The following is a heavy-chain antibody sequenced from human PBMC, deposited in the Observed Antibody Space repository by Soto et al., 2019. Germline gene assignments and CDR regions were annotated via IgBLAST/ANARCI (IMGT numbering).Heavy chain of an antibody. CDR3: ARDYPYALDVAGYFDF. CDR2: IVVGSGNT. CDR1: GLTFTSSA. V-gene: IGHV1-58*01. Sequence: TSVEVSCKASGLTFTSSAVRWVRQAHGQRLEWIGWIVVGSGNTNYAQKFQERVTITRDMSTSTAYMELSSLRSEDTAVYYCARDYPYALDVAGYFDFWGQGTPVPVFS. D-gene: IGHD6-19*01. J-gene: IGHJ4*02.